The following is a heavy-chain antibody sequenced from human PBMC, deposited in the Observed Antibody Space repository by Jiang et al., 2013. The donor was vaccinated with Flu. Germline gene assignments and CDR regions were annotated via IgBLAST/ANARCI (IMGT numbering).Heavy chain of an antibody. V-gene: IGHV4-34*01. CDR1: GGSFSGYY. D-gene: IGHD1-26*01. J-gene: IGHJ6*02. Sequence: LLKPSETLSLTCAVYGGSFSGYYWSWIRQPPGKGLEWIGEINHSGSTNYNPSLKSRVTISVDTSKNQFSLKLSSVTAADTAVYYCARGRGGSYYYYYYGMDVWGQGTTVTVSS. CDR3: ARGRGGSYYYYYYGMDV. CDR2: INHSGST.